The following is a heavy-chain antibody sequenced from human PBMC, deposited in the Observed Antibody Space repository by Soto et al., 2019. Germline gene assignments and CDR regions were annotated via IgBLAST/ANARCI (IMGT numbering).Heavy chain of an antibody. CDR1: GYTFTSYG. CDR3: ARDPQLKPDLELLWFGELSLGWFDP. J-gene: IGHJ5*02. D-gene: IGHD3-10*01. CDR2: ISAYNGNT. V-gene: IGHV1-18*01. Sequence: ASVKVSCKASGYTFTSYGISWVLQAPGQGLEWMGWISAYNGNTNYAQKLQGRVTMTTDTSTSTAYMELRSLRSDDTAVYYCARDPQLKPDLELLWFGELSLGWFDPWGQGTLVTVSS.